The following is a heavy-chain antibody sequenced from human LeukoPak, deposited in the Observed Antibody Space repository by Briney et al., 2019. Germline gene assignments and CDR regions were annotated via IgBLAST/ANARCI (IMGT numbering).Heavy chain of an antibody. D-gene: IGHD6-13*01. V-gene: IGHV4-39*07. Sequence: PSETLSLTCTVSGGSISSSSYYWGWIRQPPGKGLEWIGSIYYSGSTYYNPSLKSRVTISVDTSKNQFSLKLSSVTAADTAVYYCARAPGIAAAVDAFDIWGQGTMVTVSS. J-gene: IGHJ3*02. CDR2: IYYSGST. CDR3: ARAPGIAAAVDAFDI. CDR1: GGSISSSSYY.